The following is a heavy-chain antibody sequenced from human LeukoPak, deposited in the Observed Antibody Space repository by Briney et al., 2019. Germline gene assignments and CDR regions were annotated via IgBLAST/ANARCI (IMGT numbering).Heavy chain of an antibody. CDR2: IYYSGST. CDR1: GGSISSGGYY. CDR3: ASWVDRLGELSFRH. J-gene: IGHJ4*02. V-gene: IGHV4-31*03. D-gene: IGHD3-16*02. Sequence: PSETLSLTCTVSGGSISSGGYYWSWIRQHPGKGLEWIGYIYYSGSTYYNPSLKGRVTISVDTSKNQFSLKLSSVTAADTAVYYCASWVDRLGELSFRHWGQGTLVTVSS.